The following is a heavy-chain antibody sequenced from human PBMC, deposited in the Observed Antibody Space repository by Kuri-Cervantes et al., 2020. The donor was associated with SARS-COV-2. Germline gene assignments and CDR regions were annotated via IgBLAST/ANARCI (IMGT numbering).Heavy chain of an antibody. Sequence: ASVKVSCKASGYTFTSYGISWVRQAPGQGLEWMGWISAYNGNTNYAQKLQGRVTMTTDTSTSTAYMELSRLRSDDTAVYYCAREDYDSSGYPNWFDPWGQGTLVTVSS. CDR2: ISAYNGNT. CDR3: AREDYDSSGYPNWFDP. D-gene: IGHD3-22*01. V-gene: IGHV1-18*01. CDR1: GYTFTSYG. J-gene: IGHJ5*02.